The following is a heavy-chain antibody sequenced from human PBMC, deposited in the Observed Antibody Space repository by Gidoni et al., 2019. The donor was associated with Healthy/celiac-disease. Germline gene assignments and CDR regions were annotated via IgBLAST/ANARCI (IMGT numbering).Heavy chain of an antibody. CDR2: IYYSGST. CDR1: GGSISSSSYY. CDR3: ATQRITMIVVVITNAFDI. J-gene: IGHJ3*02. D-gene: IGHD3-22*01. Sequence: QLQLQESGPGLVKPSETRSLTCTVSGGSISSSSYYWGWISEPPGKGLEWIGSIYYSGSTYYNPSLKSRVTISVDTSKNQFSLKLTSVTAPDTAVYYCATQRITMIVVVITNAFDIWGQGTMVTVSS. V-gene: IGHV4-39*01.